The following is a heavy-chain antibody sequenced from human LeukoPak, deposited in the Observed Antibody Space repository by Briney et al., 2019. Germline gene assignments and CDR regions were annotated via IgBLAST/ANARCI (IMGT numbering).Heavy chain of an antibody. V-gene: IGHV3-23*01. CDR1: GFTFSSYA. CDR3: AKYISGGDPYYGMDV. CDR2: ISGSGGST. D-gene: IGHD4-17*01. Sequence: PGGSLRLSCAASGFTFSSYALSWVRQAPGKGLEWFSAISGSGGSTYYADSVKGRFTISRDKSKNTLYLQMNSLRAEDTAVYYCAKYISGGDPYYGMDVWGQGTTVTVSS. J-gene: IGHJ6*02.